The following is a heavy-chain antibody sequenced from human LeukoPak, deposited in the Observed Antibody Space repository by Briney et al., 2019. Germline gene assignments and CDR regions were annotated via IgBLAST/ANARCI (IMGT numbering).Heavy chain of an antibody. V-gene: IGHV4-39*01. CDR2: IYYSGST. Sequence: SETLSLTCTVSGGSISSSSYYWGWIRQPPGKGLEWIGSIYYSGSTYHNPSLKSRVTISVDTSKNQFSLKLSSVTAADTAVYYCARRALPQPNWFDPWGQGTLVTVSS. CDR3: ARRALPQPNWFDP. D-gene: IGHD2-2*01. CDR1: GGSISSSSYY. J-gene: IGHJ5*02.